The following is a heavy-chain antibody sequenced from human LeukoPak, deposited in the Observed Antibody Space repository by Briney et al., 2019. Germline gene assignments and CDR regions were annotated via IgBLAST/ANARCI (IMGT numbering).Heavy chain of an antibody. CDR2: ISAYNGNT. V-gene: IGHV1-18*01. CDR3: ARVIVGATTADY. Sequence: ASVKVSCKASGYTCTSYGISWVRQAPGQGLEWMGWISAYNGNTNYAQKLQGRVTMTTDTSTSTAYMELRSLRSDDTAVYYCARVIVGATTADYWGQGTLVTVSS. CDR1: GYTCTSYG. D-gene: IGHD1-26*01. J-gene: IGHJ4*02.